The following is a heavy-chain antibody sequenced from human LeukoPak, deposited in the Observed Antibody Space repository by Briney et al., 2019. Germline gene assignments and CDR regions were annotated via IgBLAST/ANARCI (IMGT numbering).Heavy chain of an antibody. V-gene: IGHV4-31*03. D-gene: IGHD6-25*01. CDR2: IYYSGST. Sequence: PSETLSLTCTVSGGSISSGGYYWSWIRQHPGKVLEWIGYIYYSGSTYYNSSLESRVTISVDTSKNQFSLRLSSVTAADTAVYYCARVESFAATPYFFDYWGQGTLVTVSS. J-gene: IGHJ4*02. CDR3: ARVESFAATPYFFDY. CDR1: GGSISSGGYY.